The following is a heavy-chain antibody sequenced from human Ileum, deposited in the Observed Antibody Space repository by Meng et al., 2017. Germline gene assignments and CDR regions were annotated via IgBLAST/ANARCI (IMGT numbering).Heavy chain of an antibody. CDR1: GFRFNTYT. V-gene: IGHV3-23*01. D-gene: IGHD3-22*01. J-gene: IGHJ4*02. Sequence: EVQLLESGGGLVRPGGSLRLSCAASGFRFNTYTMSWVRQTPEKGLMWVSSLSFSGATTFYADSVKGRFTISRDNSKDTLYLEMDDLRIEDTAIYYCAKDVLSDVYYPTNFDGWGQGTPVTVSS. CDR2: LSFSGATT. CDR3: AKDVLSDVYYPTNFDG.